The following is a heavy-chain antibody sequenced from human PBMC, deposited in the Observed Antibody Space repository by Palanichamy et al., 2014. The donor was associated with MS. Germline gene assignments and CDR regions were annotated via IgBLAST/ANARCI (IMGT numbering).Heavy chain of an antibody. CDR1: GFTFRTSS. D-gene: IGHD1-26*01. Sequence: EVQLVESGGGLGQPGGSLRLSCATSGFTFRTSSMNWVRQAPGKGLEWISFISSSSDSIYYADSVKGRFTISRDNAKNSLYLQMNSLRDDDTAVYYCARDVGFDYWGQGTLVPVSS. CDR2: ISSSSDSI. V-gene: IGHV3-48*02. CDR3: ARDVGFDY. J-gene: IGHJ4*02.